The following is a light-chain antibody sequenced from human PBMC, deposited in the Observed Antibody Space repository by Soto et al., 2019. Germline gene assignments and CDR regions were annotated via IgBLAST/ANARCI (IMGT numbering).Light chain of an antibody. J-gene: IGKJ1*01. V-gene: IGKV3-20*01. CDR1: QSVSSNY. Sequence: ESVFTQSPGTLSLSPGERATLSCSASQSVSSNYLAWYQQKPGQAPSLLIYGASTRATGIPVRFSGSGSGTDLTLTISRLEPEDSAVYYCQQYGSSRTWTFGQGTKVDIK. CDR2: GAS. CDR3: QQYGSSRTWT.